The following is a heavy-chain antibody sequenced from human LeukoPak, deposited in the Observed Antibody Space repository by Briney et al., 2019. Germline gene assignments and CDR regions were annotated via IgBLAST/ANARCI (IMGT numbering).Heavy chain of an antibody. CDR2: ISAYNGNT. D-gene: IGHD4-17*01. CDR3: ARIWLDGDYDRVTNWFDP. CDR1: GYSFTNYA. Sequence: ASVKVSCKASGYSFTNYAMNWVRQAPGQGLEWMGWISAYNGNTNYAQKLQGRVTMTTDTSTSTAYMELRSLRSDDTAVYYCARIWLDGDYDRVTNWFDPWGQGTLVTVSS. J-gene: IGHJ5*02. V-gene: IGHV1-18*01.